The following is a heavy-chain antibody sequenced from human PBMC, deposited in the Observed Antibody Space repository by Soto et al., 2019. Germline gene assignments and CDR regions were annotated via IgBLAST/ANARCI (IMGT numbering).Heavy chain of an antibody. V-gene: IGHV4-39*01. CDR1: GGSISSSSYY. Sequence: PSETLSLTCTVSGGSISSSSYYWGWIRQPPGKGLEWIGSIYYSGSTYYNPSLKSRVTISVDTSKNQFSLKLSSVTAADTAVYYCASWYGDYGAGKTNDFDYWGQGTLVTVSS. D-gene: IGHD4-17*01. CDR3: ASWYGDYGAGKTNDFDY. J-gene: IGHJ4*02. CDR2: IYYSGST.